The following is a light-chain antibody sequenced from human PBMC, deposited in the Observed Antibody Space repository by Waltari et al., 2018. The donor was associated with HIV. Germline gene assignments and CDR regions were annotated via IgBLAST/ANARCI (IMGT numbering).Light chain of an antibody. V-gene: IGLV1-44*01. CDR1: SSNIGSNT. CDR3: AAWDDSLNGYL. Sequence: QSVLTQPPSASGTPGQRVAISCSGSSSNIGSNTVNWYQQLPGTAPNLLIYSNNQRPSWVPDRFSGSKSGTSASRAISGLQSEDEADYYCAAWDDSLNGYLFGTGTKVTVL. CDR2: SNN. J-gene: IGLJ1*01.